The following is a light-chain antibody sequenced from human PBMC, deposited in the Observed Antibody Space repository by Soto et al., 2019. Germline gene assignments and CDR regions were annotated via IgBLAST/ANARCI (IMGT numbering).Light chain of an antibody. Sequence: AIRMTQSPSSLSASTGDRVTITCRASQGISSYLAWYQQKPGNPPKLLIYEESTLHSGVPSRFSGRKVGTQFILTIDSLQPEDFATYYCQQVKSYPRTFGGGTKVDIK. V-gene: IGKV1-8*01. J-gene: IGKJ4*01. CDR2: EES. CDR1: QGISSY. CDR3: QQVKSYPRT.